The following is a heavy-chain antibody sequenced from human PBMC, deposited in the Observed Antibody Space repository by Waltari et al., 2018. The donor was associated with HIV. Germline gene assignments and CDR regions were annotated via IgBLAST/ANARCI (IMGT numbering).Heavy chain of an antibody. CDR2: LAYDVTKK. D-gene: IGHD3-10*01. Sequence: QVQLVESGGGVVQPGGSLRLSCTASGFTFSDYAMHWVRQVPGKGVDWVADLAYDVTKKYYGDSVKGRFTGSRDNSKNTRSLQMTSLTTDDTAMFYCARSASGNYYQDPADTWGQGTLVSVFS. V-gene: IGHV3-30*01. J-gene: IGHJ5*02. CDR1: GFTFSDYA. CDR3: ARSASGNYYQDPADT.